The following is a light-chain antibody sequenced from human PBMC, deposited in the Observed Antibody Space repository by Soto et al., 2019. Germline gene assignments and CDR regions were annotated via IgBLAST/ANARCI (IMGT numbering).Light chain of an antibody. CDR1: QSVSSSY. J-gene: IGKJ1*01. CDR2: GAS. Sequence: EIVLTQSPGTLSLSPGERATLSCRASQSVSSSYSAWYQQKPGQAPRLLIYGASSRATGIPDRFSGSGSGTDFTLTISRLEPEDFAVYYCQQYGSSRWTFGQWTKVEIK. V-gene: IGKV3-20*01. CDR3: QQYGSSRWT.